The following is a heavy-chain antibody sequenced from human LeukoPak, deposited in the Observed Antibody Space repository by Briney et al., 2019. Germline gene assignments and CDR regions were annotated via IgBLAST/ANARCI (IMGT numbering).Heavy chain of an antibody. CDR3: ARPEKNGNYHY. Sequence: DPSETLSLTCTVSGGSIKSSSYYWGWIRQPPGKGLEWIGSIYYSGRTYYNPSLKSRVTISVDTSKNQVSLKLSSVTAADTAVYYCARPEKNGNYHYWGQGTLVTVSS. CDR1: GGSIKSSSYY. CDR2: IYYSGRT. J-gene: IGHJ4*02. D-gene: IGHD1-7*01. V-gene: IGHV4-39*01.